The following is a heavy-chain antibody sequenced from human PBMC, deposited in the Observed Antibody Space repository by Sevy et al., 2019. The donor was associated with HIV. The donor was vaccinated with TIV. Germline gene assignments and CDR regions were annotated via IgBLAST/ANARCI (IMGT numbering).Heavy chain of an antibody. CDR2: IRYDGSNE. CDR3: AKDRKVLLVVYAIPFDVFDI. Sequence: GGSLRPSCAASGFTFSNHGMHWVRQAPGKGLEWVAFIRYDGSNEYYGDSVKGRFTISRDNSKDTLYLQMNSLRPEDTAVYFCAKDRKVLLVVYAIPFDVFDIWGHGTMVTVSS. CDR1: GFTFSNHG. J-gene: IGHJ3*02. V-gene: IGHV3-30*02. D-gene: IGHD2-8*02.